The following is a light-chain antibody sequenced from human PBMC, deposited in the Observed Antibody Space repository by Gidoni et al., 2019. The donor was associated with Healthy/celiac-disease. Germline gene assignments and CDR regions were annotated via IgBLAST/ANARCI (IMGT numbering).Light chain of an antibody. Sequence: QSVLTKPPSAAGTAGKRVTISCSGSSSNIGSKYVYWYQQLPGTAPKLLIYSTNQRPSGVPDRFSGSKSGTSASLAISGLRSEDEADYYCAAWDDRLSGHVVFGGGTKLTVL. CDR2: STN. V-gene: IGLV1-47*02. CDR3: AAWDDRLSGHVV. J-gene: IGLJ2*01. CDR1: SSNIGSKY.